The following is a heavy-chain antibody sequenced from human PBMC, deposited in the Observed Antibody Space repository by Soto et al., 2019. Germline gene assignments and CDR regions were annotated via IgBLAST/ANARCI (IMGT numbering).Heavy chain of an antibody. D-gene: IGHD1-26*01. V-gene: IGHV1-69*06. CDR3: AEDLGGGYYVWDF. CDR1: GDIFSGYS. J-gene: IGHJ4*02. Sequence: SVKVSCKTSGDIFSGYSISWVRQAPGQGLEWMGGIIPIFGTTNYAQRFHGRVTITADKSTSTVYMELYSLKSEDTAVYYCAEDLGGGYYVWDFGGKGTLVPVSS. CDR2: IIPIFGTT.